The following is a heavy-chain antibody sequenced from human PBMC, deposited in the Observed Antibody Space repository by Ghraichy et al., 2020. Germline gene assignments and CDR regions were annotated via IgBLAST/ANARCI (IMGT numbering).Heavy chain of an antibody. D-gene: IGHD6-13*01. CDR2: INHSGST. CDR1: GGSFSGYY. J-gene: IGHJ4*02. Sequence: SETLSLTCAVYGGSFSGYYWSWIRQPPGKGLEWIGEINHSGSTNYNPSLKSRVTISVDTSKNQFSLKLSSVTAADTAVYYCAREVAAAGDDYWGQGTLVTVSS. CDR3: AREVAAAGDDY. V-gene: IGHV4-34*01.